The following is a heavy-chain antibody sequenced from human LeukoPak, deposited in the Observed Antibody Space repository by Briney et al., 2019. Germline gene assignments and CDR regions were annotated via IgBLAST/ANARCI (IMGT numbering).Heavy chain of an antibody. J-gene: IGHJ4*02. Sequence: DPEDGETIYAQRFQGRVTMTEDTSTDTAYMELSSLRSVDTAVYYCATDRGDYFDYWGQGTLVTVSS. D-gene: IGHD4-17*01. V-gene: IGHV1-24*01. CDR2: DPEDGET. CDR3: ATDRGDYFDY.